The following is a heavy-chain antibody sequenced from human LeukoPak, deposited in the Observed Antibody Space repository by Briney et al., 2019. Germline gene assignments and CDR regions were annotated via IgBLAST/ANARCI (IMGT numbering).Heavy chain of an antibody. J-gene: IGHJ4*02. CDR3: ARGIDDILTGLDY. CDR1: GGTFSSYA. Sequence: SVKVSCKASGGTFSSYAISWVRQAPGQGLEWMGGIIPIFGTANYAQKFQGRVTITTDESTSTAYMELSSLRSEDTAVYYCARGIDDILTGLDYWGQGTLVTVSS. D-gene: IGHD3-9*01. V-gene: IGHV1-69*05. CDR2: IIPIFGTA.